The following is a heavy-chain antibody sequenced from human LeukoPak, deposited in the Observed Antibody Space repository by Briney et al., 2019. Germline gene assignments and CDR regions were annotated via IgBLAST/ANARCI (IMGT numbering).Heavy chain of an antibody. V-gene: IGHV3-23*01. CDR2: ISSSGGST. Sequence: GGSLTLSCAASGFTFSSYAMTWVRQAPGKGLEWVSVISSSGGSTYFADSVKGRFTISRDNSKNTLYLQMKTLRAEDTAVYYCAKESGYSSGWHEYWGQGTLVTVSS. J-gene: IGHJ4*02. CDR3: AKESGYSSGWHEY. CDR1: GFTFSSYA. D-gene: IGHD6-19*01.